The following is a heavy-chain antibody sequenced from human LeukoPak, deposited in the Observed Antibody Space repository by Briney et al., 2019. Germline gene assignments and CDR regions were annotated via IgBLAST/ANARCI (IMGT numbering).Heavy chain of an antibody. V-gene: IGHV3-23*01. CDR3: AKGKYSSNSVIDY. CDR2: IIGGGTST. D-gene: IGHD2-2*01. Sequence: QSGGSLRLSCTASGFTFSNYGMSWVRQASGKGLEWVSGIIGGGTSTYYADSVKGRFTISRDNSKDTLYLQMNSLRAEDTAVYYCAKGKYSSNSVIDYWGQGTLVTVSS. J-gene: IGHJ4*02. CDR1: GFTFSNYG.